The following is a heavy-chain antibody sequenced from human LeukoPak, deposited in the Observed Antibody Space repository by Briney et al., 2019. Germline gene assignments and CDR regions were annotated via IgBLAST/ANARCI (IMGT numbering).Heavy chain of an antibody. CDR2: IYRDGTT. D-gene: IGHD5-24*01. CDR3: AAHVEMATILSY. V-gene: IGHV3-66*01. CDR1: GFTVSNTY. J-gene: IGHJ4*02. Sequence: GGSLRLSCAASGFTVSNTYMSWVRQAPGRGLDWVSVIYRDGTTSYAGSVKGRFTISRDNSKSTLYLQMNSLRAEDTAVYYCAAHVEMATILSYWGQGTLVTVSS.